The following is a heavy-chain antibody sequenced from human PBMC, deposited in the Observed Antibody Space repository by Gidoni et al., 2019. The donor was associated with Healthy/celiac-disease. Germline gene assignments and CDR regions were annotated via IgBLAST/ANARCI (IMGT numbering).Heavy chain of an antibody. CDR1: GGSISSYY. D-gene: IGHD5-12*01. CDR2: IYYSGST. CDR3: ARTRYSGYDWLPSFYFDY. V-gene: IGHV4-59*01. J-gene: IGHJ4*02. Sequence: QVQLQESGPGLVKPSETLSLTCTVSGGSISSYYWSWIRQPPGKGLEWIGYIYYSGSTNYNPSLKSRVTISVDTSKNQFSLKLSSVTAADTAVYYCARTRYSGYDWLPSFYFDYWGQGTLVTVSS.